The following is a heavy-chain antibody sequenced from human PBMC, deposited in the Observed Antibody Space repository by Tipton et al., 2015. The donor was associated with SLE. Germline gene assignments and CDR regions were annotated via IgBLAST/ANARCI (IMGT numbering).Heavy chain of an antibody. CDR1: GGSISSYY. D-gene: IGHD1-26*01. Sequence: TLSLTCTVSGGSISSYYWNWIRQPPGKGLEWIGYVYHSGRTDYNASLKSRVTISSDMSQNQFSLSLSPVSAADTAVYYCARAVQKRELGPFFTDVWCKRATFSV. J-gene: IGHJ6*03. V-gene: IGHV4-59*12. CDR2: VYHSGRT. CDR3: ARAVQKRELGPFFTDV.